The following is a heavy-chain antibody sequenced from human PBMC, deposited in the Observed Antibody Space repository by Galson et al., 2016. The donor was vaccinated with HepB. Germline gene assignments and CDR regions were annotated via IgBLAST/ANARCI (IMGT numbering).Heavy chain of an antibody. CDR3: ARTAVTGPSFFSF. CDR2: ISTDNGDI. D-gene: IGHD4-17*01. CDR1: GCTFIHYG. V-gene: IGHV1-18*01. J-gene: IGHJ4*02. Sequence: SVKVSCKASGCTFIHYGISWVRQAPGQGLEWMGWISTDNGDINYAQKFQGRLSMTTDTSTSTAYMELRSLRSDDSAVYYCARTAVTGPSFFSFWGQGTLVSVSS.